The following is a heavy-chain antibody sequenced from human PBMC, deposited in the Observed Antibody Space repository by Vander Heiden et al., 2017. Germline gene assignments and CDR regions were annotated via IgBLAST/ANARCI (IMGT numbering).Heavy chain of an antibody. CDR3: ATLGYDYYYYGMDV. V-gene: IGHV1-69*01. CDR1: GGTFSSYS. Sequence: QVQLVQSGAEVKKPGSSVKVFCKASGGTFSSYSISWVRQAPGQVLEWMGGIIPIFGTANYAQKFQGRVTITADESTSTAYMGLSSLRSEDTAVYYCATLGYDYYYYGMDVWGQGTTVTVSS. D-gene: IGHD5-12*01. J-gene: IGHJ6*02. CDR2: IIPIFGTA.